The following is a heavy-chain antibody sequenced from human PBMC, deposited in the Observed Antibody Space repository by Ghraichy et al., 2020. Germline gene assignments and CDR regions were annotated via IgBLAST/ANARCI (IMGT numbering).Heavy chain of an antibody. CDR1: GDSVSRFY. V-gene: IGHV4-59*02. Sequence: SETLSLTCSVSGDSVSRFYWSWIRQPPGKGLEWIGYIYYSGSSNYNPSLKSRVTMSVDTSKNQFSLKLRSVTDADTAVYYCVRWRNNMDVWGQGTTVTISS. J-gene: IGHJ6*02. CDR2: IYYSGSS. D-gene: IGHD1/OR15-1a*01. CDR3: VRWRNNMDV.